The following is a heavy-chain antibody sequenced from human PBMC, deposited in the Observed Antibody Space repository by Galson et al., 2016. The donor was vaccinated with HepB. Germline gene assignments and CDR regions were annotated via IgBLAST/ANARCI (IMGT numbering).Heavy chain of an antibody. CDR2: ISGYNGNT. Sequence: SVKVSCKASGYTFSSHGVSWVRQAPGQGLQWMGWISGYNGNTNYAQKPQGRVTVTTDTSTSTVYMELRSLRSDDTAVYYCARSPVTGLYNFDYWGQGTPVTVSS. CDR3: ARSPVTGLYNFDY. D-gene: IGHD6-19*01. CDR1: GYTFSSHG. V-gene: IGHV1-18*01. J-gene: IGHJ4*02.